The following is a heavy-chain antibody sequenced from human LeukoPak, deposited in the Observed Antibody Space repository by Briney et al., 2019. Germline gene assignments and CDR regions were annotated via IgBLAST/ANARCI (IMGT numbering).Heavy chain of an antibody. J-gene: IGHJ4*02. CDR1: GFTFSTSG. D-gene: IGHD1-26*01. CDR3: AKKAQYNGNYPLDY. V-gene: IGHV3-23*01. Sequence: GGSLRLSCAASGFTFSTSGMHWVRQAPGKGLEWVSGTSDRGDYTYYADSVKGRFTISRDNSKNTLYLQMNSLRAEDTALYFCAKKAQYNGNYPLDYWGQGTLVTVSS. CDR2: TSDRGDYT.